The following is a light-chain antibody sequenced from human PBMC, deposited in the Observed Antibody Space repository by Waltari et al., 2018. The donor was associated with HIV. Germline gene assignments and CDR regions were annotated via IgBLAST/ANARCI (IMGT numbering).Light chain of an antibody. J-gene: IGLJ1*01. CDR3: QVWDSDSDHV. CDR1: QIGRKH. V-gene: IGLV3-21*01. Sequence: SYVLTQPPSVSVAPGATAPITVAGHQIGRKHVHWYQQRPGQAPRFVIYYDNERPSGIPERFSGSNSGNTATLTIRRVEVADEADYYCQVWDSDSDHVFGPGTEVTVL. CDR2: YDN.